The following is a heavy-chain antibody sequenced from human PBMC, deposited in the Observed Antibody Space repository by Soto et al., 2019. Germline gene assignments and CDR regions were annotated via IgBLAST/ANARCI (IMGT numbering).Heavy chain of an antibody. J-gene: IGHJ4*02. D-gene: IGHD1-26*01. CDR1: VLTVSSYA. V-gene: IGHV3-23*01. CDR3: AKMGISTTSSFDN. CDR2: ISSRGGSV. Sequence: GSLRLSCSVSVLTVSSYAMGSFRQAPGKGLEWVSVISSRGGSVYYADSVKGRFTVSRDNSLNVLFLHMNKLRVEDTAVYYCAKMGISTTSSFDNWGQGILVTVSS.